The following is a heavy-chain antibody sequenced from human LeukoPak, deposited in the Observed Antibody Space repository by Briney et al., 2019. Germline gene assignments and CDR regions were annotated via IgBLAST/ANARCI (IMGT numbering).Heavy chain of an antibody. CDR2: VHTSGSS. Sequence: NPSETLSLTSSVPVRPLSHYYGSWIPRPTGRGLEWVVRVHTSGSSTYNPSIRSRVTKSVDTSKNQFSLKLSSVTAADTAVYYCARLSVLDVEGAFDIWGQGTLVTVSS. CDR3: ARLSVLDVEGAFDI. CDR1: VRPLSHYY. J-gene: IGHJ3*02. D-gene: IGHD2/OR15-2a*01. V-gene: IGHV4-4*07.